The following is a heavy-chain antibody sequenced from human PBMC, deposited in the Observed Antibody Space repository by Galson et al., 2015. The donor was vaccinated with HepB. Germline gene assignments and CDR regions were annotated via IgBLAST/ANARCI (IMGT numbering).Heavy chain of an antibody. V-gene: IGHV1-69*13. D-gene: IGHD6-13*01. J-gene: IGHJ4*02. Sequence: SVKVSCKASGGTFSSYAISWVRQAPGQGLEWMGGIIPIFGTANYAQKFQGRVTITADESTSTAYMELSSLRSEDTAVYHCARDLGAGPIAAAVKSPFDYWGQGTLVTVSS. CDR1: GGTFSSYA. CDR3: ARDLGAGPIAAAVKSPFDY. CDR2: IIPIFGTA.